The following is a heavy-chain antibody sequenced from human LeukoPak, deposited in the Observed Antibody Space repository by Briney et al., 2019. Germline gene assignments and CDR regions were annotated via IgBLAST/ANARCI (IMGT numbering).Heavy chain of an antibody. V-gene: IGHV3-23*01. CDR2: ISGSGGST. CDR1: GFTFSSYA. J-gene: IGHJ4*02. Sequence: GGSLRLSCAASGFTFSSYAMSWVRQAPGKGLEWVSAISGSGGSTYYADSVKGRFTISRDNAKNSLYLQMNSLRDEDTAVYYCARVRDYGGTSPIDYWGQGTLVTVSS. D-gene: IGHD4-23*01. CDR3: ARVRDYGGTSPIDY.